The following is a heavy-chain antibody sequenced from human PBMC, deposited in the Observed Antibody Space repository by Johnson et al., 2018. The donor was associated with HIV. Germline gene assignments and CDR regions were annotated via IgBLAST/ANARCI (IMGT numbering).Heavy chain of an antibody. CDR1: GFTFDDYG. CDR2: INWNGGSI. J-gene: IGHJ3*02. D-gene: IGHD1-26*01. CDR3: ARRWELHSNAFDI. V-gene: IGHV3-20*04. Sequence: MQLVESGGGVVRPGGSLRLSCAASGFTFDDYGVRWVRQAPGKGLEWVSGINWNGGSIGYADSVKGRFTVSRDNAKNSLYLQMNNLRAEDTALYYCARRWELHSNAFDIWGQGTMVTVSS.